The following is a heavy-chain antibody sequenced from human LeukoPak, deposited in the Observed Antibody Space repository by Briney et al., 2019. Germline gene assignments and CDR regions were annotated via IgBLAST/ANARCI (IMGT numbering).Heavy chain of an antibody. V-gene: IGHV3-21*01. CDR1: GFTFSTYN. CDR2: ISGSSSYI. Sequence: GGSLRLSCAASGFTFSTYNMNWVRQAPGKGLEWVSSISGSSSYIYYADSVKGRFSISRDNAKNSLYLQMNSLRAEDTAVYYCARLYLPATRFDYWGQGTLVTVSS. J-gene: IGHJ4*02. D-gene: IGHD5-24*01. CDR3: ARLYLPATRFDY.